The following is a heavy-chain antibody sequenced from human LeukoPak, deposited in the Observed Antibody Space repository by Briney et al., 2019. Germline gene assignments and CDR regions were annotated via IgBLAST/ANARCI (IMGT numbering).Heavy chain of an antibody. D-gene: IGHD6-13*01. CDR2: ISFYGNDK. CDR1: GFTFSNYG. CDR3: AKDLASSSWYGLDS. V-gene: IGHV3-30*18. J-gene: IGHJ4*02. Sequence: GGSLRLSCEASGFTFSNYGMHWVRQTPGKGLEWVAFISFYGNDKYYADSVKGRFTISRDNSKNTLFLQMNSLRAEDTALYYCAKDLASSSWYGLDSWGQGTLVTVSS.